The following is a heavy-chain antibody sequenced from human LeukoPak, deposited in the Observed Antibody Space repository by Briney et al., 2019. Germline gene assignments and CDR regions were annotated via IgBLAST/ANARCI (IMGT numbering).Heavy chain of an antibody. CDR3: ARVGTAMVSYWYFDL. Sequence: PSETLSLTCTVSGGSISSYYWSWIRQPPGKGLEWIGYIYYSGSTNYNPSLKSRVTISVDTSKNQFSLKLSSVTAADTAVYYCARVGTAMVSYWYFDLWGRGTLVTVSS. V-gene: IGHV4-59*01. CDR2: IYYSGST. D-gene: IGHD5-18*01. CDR1: GGSISSYY. J-gene: IGHJ2*01.